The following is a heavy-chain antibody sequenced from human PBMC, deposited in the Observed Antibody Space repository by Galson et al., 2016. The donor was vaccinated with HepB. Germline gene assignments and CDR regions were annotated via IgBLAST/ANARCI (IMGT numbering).Heavy chain of an antibody. J-gene: IGHJ2*01. CDR2: INPSDGDT. Sequence: SVKVSCKASGYTFTNYYMHWVRQAPGQGLEWMGIINPSDGDTTYAQKFQGRLTVTKNTSTSTVYMELRSLNSEDTAVYYCARDRWGGGNGYFDLWGRGTLVTVSS. CDR3: ARDRWGGGNGYFDL. V-gene: IGHV1-46*01. CDR1: GYTFTNYY. D-gene: IGHD3-16*01.